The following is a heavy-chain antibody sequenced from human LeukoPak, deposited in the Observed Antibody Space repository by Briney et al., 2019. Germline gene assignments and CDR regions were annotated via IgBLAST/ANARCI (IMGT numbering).Heavy chain of an antibody. Sequence: PGGSLRLFCAASGFTFSDSDIHWVRQASGKGLEWVGRITTKRSNYATAYTASVKGRFTISRHDSENTAYLQMNSLKTEDTALYYCTTYRSGHYWGQGTLVTVSS. CDR2: ITTKRSNYAT. J-gene: IGHJ4*02. CDR1: GFTFSDSD. CDR3: TTYRSGHY. V-gene: IGHV3-73*01. D-gene: IGHD6-19*01.